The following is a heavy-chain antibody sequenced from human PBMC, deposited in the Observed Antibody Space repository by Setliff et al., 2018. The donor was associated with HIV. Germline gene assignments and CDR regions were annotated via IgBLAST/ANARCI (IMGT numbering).Heavy chain of an antibody. D-gene: IGHD6-13*01. Sequence: SETLSLTCTVSGASISSSSYYWDWIRQPPGKGLEWIGSIYYSGSTYYTPSLKRRVTISVDTSKNQFSLKLSSVTAADTAVYYCARRSSWYGDAFDIWGQGTMVTVSS. CDR1: GASISSSSYY. CDR3: ARRSSWYGDAFDI. J-gene: IGHJ3*02. V-gene: IGHV4-39*01. CDR2: IYYSGST.